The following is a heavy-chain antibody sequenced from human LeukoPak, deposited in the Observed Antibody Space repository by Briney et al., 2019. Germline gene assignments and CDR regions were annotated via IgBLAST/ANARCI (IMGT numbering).Heavy chain of an antibody. Sequence: ASVKVSCKISGDTLRQLTIHWVRQAPGEGLEKMGRFDPEYGEKVFAQTFQVRVTMTGDTSTNTAYMELSSLRSEDTAVYYCATGIMIPAGFDYWGQGTLVTVSS. J-gene: IGHJ4*02. V-gene: IGHV1-24*01. D-gene: IGHD3-16*01. CDR3: ATGIMIPAGFDY. CDR1: GDTLRQLT. CDR2: FDPEYGEK.